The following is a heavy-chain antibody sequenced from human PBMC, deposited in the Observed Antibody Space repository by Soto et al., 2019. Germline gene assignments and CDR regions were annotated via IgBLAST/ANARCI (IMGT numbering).Heavy chain of an antibody. Sequence: GASVKVSCKVSGYTLTELSMHWVRQAPGKGLEWMGGFDPEDGETIYAQKFQGRVTMTEDTSADTAYMELSSLRSEDTAVYYCATNGRNQMTTVTKPNGFDPWGQGTRVTVSS. V-gene: IGHV1-24*01. CDR2: FDPEDGET. D-gene: IGHD4-17*01. CDR1: GYTLTELS. J-gene: IGHJ5*02. CDR3: ATNGRNQMTTVTKPNGFDP.